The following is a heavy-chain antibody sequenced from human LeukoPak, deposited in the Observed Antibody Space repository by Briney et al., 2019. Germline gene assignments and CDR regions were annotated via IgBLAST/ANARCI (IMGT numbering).Heavy chain of an antibody. CDR1: GGSISRYY. CDR3: ARHDRRDPHVDY. V-gene: IGHV4-59*08. Sequence: SETLSLTCAVSGGSISRYYWSCIRQPPGKGLEWMGDIYYSGSTNYNPSLKSPITISVDTSTTQFSLKLSSVTAAATAVYYCARHDRRDPHVDYWGQGTLVTVSS. CDR2: IYYSGST. D-gene: IGHD3-22*01. J-gene: IGHJ4*02.